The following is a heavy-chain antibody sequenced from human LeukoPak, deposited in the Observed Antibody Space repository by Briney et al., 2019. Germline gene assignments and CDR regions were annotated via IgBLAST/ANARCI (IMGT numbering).Heavy chain of an antibody. CDR3: ARHGGRPPRSYSSSWFDY. D-gene: IGHD6-13*01. J-gene: IGHJ4*02. CDR1: GGSISSSSYY. CDR2: IYYSGST. Sequence: SETLSLTCTVSGGSISSSSYYWGWIRQTPGKGLEWIGSIYYSGSTYYNPSLKSRVTISVDTSKNQFSLKLSSVTAADTAVYYCARHGGRPPRSYSSSWFDYWGQGTLVTVSS. V-gene: IGHV4-39*01.